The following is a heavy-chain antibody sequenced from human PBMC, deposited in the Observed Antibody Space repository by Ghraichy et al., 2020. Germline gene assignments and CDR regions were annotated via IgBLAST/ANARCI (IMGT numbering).Heavy chain of an antibody. Sequence: ASVKVSCKASGYTLTTYGFTWVRQAPGQGLEWMGYVSSYNGNTNYAENFQDRVTMTTDTSTSTAYMELRSLRSDATAVYYCAREYRYWSGANCAPGDDAFDIWGQGTMVTGSS. CDR3: AREYRYWSGANCAPGDDAFDI. D-gene: IGHD2-15*01. CDR1: GYTLTTYG. CDR2: VSSYNGNT. J-gene: IGHJ3*02. V-gene: IGHV1-18*01.